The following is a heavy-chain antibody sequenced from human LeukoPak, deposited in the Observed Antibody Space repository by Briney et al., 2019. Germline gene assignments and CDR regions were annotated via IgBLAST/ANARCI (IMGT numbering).Heavy chain of an antibody. CDR2: IYHSGST. Sequence: SETLSLTCAVSGYSISSGYYWGWIRPPPGKGLEWIGSIYHSGSTYYNPSLKSRVTISVDTSKNQFSLELSSVTAADTAVYYCARSATLRVFDIWGQGTMVTVSS. CDR3: ARSATLRVFDI. CDR1: GYSISSGYY. J-gene: IGHJ3*02. V-gene: IGHV4-38-2*01. D-gene: IGHD2-15*01.